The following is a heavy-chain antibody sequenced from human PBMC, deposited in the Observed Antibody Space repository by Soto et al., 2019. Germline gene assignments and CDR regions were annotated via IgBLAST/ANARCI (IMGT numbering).Heavy chain of an antibody. D-gene: IGHD4-17*01. V-gene: IGHV3-23*01. Sequence: YLRLEWAAXGLSLRSYGRCLGRQPPGKRLECVSAISGSGGSTYYASSVKGRFTISRDNSKNTLYLQMNSLRAEDTAVYYCAKDGPYGDSDSWGQGTLVTVSS. CDR1: GLSLRSYG. CDR3: AKDGPYGDSDS. J-gene: IGHJ5*01. CDR2: ISGSGGST.